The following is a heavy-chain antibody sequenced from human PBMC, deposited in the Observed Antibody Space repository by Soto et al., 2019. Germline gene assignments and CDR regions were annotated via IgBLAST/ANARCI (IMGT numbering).Heavy chain of an antibody. CDR3: AKDRGALRWSGEHYYFDY. V-gene: IGHV3-30*18. D-gene: IGHD3-10*01. CDR1: GFTFSSYG. J-gene: IGHJ4*02. CDR2: ILYDGSKK. Sequence: PGGSLRLSCAASGFTFSSYGMHWVRQAPGKGLEWVAVILYDGSKKYYADSMKGRFTISRDNSKNTLYLQMDSLRAEDTAVYYCAKDRGALRWSGEHYYFDYGGQGALVTVSS.